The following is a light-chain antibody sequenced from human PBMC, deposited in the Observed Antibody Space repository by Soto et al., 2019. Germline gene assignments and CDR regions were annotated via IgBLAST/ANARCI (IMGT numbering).Light chain of an antibody. J-gene: IGKJ2*01. CDR3: QQYNSYSPDT. V-gene: IGKV1-5*03. CDR2: KAS. CDR1: QSISSW. Sequence: DIQMTQSPSTLSASVGDRVTITCRASQSISSWLAWYQQKPGKAPKLRIYKASSLESGVHSRFSGSGSGTEFTLTISSLQPDDFATYYCQQYNSYSPDTFGQGTKLEIK.